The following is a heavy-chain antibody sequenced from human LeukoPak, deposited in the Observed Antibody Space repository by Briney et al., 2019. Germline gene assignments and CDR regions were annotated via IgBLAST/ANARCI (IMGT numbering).Heavy chain of an antibody. CDR1: GFTFSSYA. Sequence: GGSLRLSCAASGFTFSSYAMNWVRQAPGKGLEWVSYISSSSSTIYYADSVKGRFTISRDNAKNSLYLQMNSLRAEDTAVYYCARDLDYGDYVPNWFDPWGQGTLVTVSS. CDR3: ARDLDYGDYVPNWFDP. V-gene: IGHV3-48*01. CDR2: ISSSSSTI. J-gene: IGHJ5*02. D-gene: IGHD4-17*01.